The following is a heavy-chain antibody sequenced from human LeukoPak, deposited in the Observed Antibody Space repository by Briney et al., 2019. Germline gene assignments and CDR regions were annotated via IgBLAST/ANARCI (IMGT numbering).Heavy chain of an antibody. D-gene: IGHD6-19*01. J-gene: IGHJ4*02. CDR3: ARNSGWSDNFDY. CDR2: IKQDGSEK. CDR1: RFTFSSYW. Sequence: GGSLRLSCAASRFTFSSYWMSWVRQAPGKGLEWVANIKQDGSEKYYVDSVKGRFTISRDNAKNSLYLQMNSLRAEDTAVYYCARNSGWSDNFDYWGRGTLVTVSS. V-gene: IGHV3-7*03.